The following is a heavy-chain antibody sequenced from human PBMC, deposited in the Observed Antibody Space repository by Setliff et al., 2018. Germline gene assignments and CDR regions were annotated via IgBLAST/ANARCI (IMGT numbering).Heavy chain of an antibody. CDR1: GGSISDYDASISGYY. D-gene: IGHD1-26*01. CDR2: IYHSGSA. J-gene: IGHJ3*01. CDR3: AREVGTSTSSDAFDV. Sequence: SETLSLTCTVSGGSISDYDASISGYYWSWIRQPPGKGLEWIAYIYHSGSAYYNPSLKSRVTMSVDTSKNQFSLHLTSVTAADTAVYYCAREVGTSTSSDAFDVWGQGMMVTVSS. V-gene: IGHV4-30-4*08.